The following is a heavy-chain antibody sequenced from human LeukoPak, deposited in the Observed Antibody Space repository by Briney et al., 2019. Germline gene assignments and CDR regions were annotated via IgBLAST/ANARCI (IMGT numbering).Heavy chain of an antibody. Sequence: SVKVSCKASGGTFSSYAISWVRQAPGQGLEWMGGIIPIFGTANYAQKFQGRVTITTDESTSTAYMEPSSLRSEDTAVYYCARASPHCSGGSCRNYYYYYYMDVWGKGTTVTVSS. CDR1: GGTFSSYA. CDR3: ARASPHCSGGSCRNYYYYYYMDV. CDR2: IIPIFGTA. V-gene: IGHV1-69*05. D-gene: IGHD2-15*01. J-gene: IGHJ6*03.